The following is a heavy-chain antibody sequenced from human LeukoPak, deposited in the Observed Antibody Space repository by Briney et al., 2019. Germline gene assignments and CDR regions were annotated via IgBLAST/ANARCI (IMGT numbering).Heavy chain of an antibody. CDR3: ARDGWYYFDY. J-gene: IGHJ4*02. D-gene: IGHD6-19*01. V-gene: IGHV3-74*01. CDR1: GLTFQNTW. CDR2: ITSDGITT. Sequence: GGSLRLSCAASGLTFQNTWMHWIRQAPGKGLVWVSRITSDGITTTYADSVKGRFTISRDNAKNTSYLQMNSLRAEDTAVYYCARDGWYYFDYWGQGTLVTVSS.